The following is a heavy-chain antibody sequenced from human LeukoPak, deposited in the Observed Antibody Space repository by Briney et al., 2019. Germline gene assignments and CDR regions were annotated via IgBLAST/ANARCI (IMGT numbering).Heavy chain of an antibody. Sequence: SETLSLTCTVSGGSISSYYWSWIRQPAGKGLEWIGCIYTSGSTNYNPSLKSRVTISVDTSKNQFSLKLSSVTAADTAVYYCARVGYCSSTSCQDVWGKGTTVTVSS. CDR2: IYTSGST. D-gene: IGHD2-2*01. CDR3: ARVGYCSSTSCQDV. CDR1: GGSISSYY. J-gene: IGHJ6*04. V-gene: IGHV4-4*07.